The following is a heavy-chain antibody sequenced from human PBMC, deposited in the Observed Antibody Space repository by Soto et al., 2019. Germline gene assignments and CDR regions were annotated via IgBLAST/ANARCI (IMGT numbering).Heavy chain of an antibody. J-gene: IGHJ4*02. CDR2: IYYSGNT. CDR1: GGSTSSDNY. D-gene: IGHD3-16*01. V-gene: IGHV4-30-4*01. Sequence: SATLSLTCTVSGGSTSSDNYWSWIRQPPGKGLEWIGHIYYSGNTDYNPSLKSRLAISIDTSKNQFSLKLSSVTAADTAVYFCAREGGESSDGLYYFDSWGQGSLVTVSS. CDR3: AREGGESSDGLYYFDS.